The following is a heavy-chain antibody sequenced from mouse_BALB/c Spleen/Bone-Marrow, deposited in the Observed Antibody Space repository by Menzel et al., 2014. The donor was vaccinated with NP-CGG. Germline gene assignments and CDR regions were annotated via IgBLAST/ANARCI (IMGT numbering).Heavy chain of an antibody. D-gene: IGHD2-3*01. CDR1: GFDFSRYW. V-gene: IGHV4-1*02. CDR2: INPDSSTI. J-gene: IGHJ2*01. CDR3: ARLGYYGYFDH. Sequence: EVKLMESGGGLVQPGGSLKLSCAASGFDFSRYWMSWVRPAPGKGLEWIGEINPDSSTINYTPSLKDKFIISRDNAKNTLYLQMSKVRSEDTALYYCARLGYYGYFDHWGQGTLSQSPQ.